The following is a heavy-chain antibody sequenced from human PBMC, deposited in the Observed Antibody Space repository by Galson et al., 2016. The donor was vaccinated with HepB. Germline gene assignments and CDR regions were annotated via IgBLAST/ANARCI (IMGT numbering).Heavy chain of an antibody. CDR2: FSGSDSST. CDR1: EFTLSRYA. J-gene: IGHJ4*02. Sequence: SLRLSCAASEFTLSRYAMSWVRQAPGKGLEWVSGFSGSDSSTYYADSVKGRFTISRDSSKNTLYLQMNSLRAEDTAVYYCATLPWRPNIAAAGLWGQGTLVTVSS. CDR3: ATLPWRPNIAAAGL. V-gene: IGHV3-23*01. D-gene: IGHD6-13*01.